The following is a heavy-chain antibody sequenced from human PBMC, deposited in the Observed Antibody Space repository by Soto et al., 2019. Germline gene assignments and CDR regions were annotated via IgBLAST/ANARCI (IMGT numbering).Heavy chain of an antibody. D-gene: IGHD2-15*01. J-gene: IGHJ3*02. CDR1: GVNFSSFW. CDR3: ARGGIGYCTGGSCYYAALDI. CDR2: IKEDGSEK. Sequence: GRPIRLLWLAAGVNFSSFWIRWVRQAPGKGLEWLANIKEDGSEKYYVDSLKGRFTISRDNAKNSLYVQMNSLRVEDTAMYYCARGGIGYCTGGSCYYAALDIWGQGSMVTV. V-gene: IGHV3-7*01.